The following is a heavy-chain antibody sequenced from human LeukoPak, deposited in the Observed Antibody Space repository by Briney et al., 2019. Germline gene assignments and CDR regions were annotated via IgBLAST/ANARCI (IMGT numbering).Heavy chain of an antibody. V-gene: IGHV3-66*02. CDR3: ARDFSGY. J-gene: IGHJ4*02. CDR2: IYAGGST. CDR1: GATVNSNY. D-gene: IGHD2-15*01. Sequence: GGSLRLSCAVSGATVNSNYMSWVRQAPGKGREWVSVIYAGGSTYYTDSVRGRFTISRDNSKNTLYLQMNSLRAEDTARYYCARDFSGYWGRGTLVTVSS.